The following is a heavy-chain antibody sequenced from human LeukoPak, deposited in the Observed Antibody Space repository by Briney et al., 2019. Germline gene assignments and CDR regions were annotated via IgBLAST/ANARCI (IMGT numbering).Heavy chain of an antibody. D-gene: IGHD4-17*01. CDR2: ISYDGSNK. CDR1: GFTFSSYA. CDR3: ASGGDYVFGYYYGMDV. Sequence: PGGSLGLSCAASGFTFSSYAMHWIRQAPGKGLEWVAVISYDGSNKYYVDSVKGRFTISRDNSKNTLYLQMNSLRAEDTAVYYCASGGDYVFGYYYGMDVWGQGTTVTVSS. V-gene: IGHV3-30*04. J-gene: IGHJ6*02.